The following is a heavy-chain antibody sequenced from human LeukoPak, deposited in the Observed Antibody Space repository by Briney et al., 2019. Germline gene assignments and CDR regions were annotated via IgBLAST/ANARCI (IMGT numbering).Heavy chain of an antibody. D-gene: IGHD1-26*01. CDR3: ARGQVGATDPPFDY. J-gene: IGHJ4*02. CDR2: IFYTGST. V-gene: IGHV4-31*03. Sequence: PSETLSLTCTVSGDSISSGNYYWNWIRQHPGKGLDWIGYIFYTGSTSYNPSLKSRVTMSVDASKTHFSLKLSSVTAADTAVYFCARGQVGATDPPFDYWGQGTLVTVSS. CDR1: GDSISSGNYY.